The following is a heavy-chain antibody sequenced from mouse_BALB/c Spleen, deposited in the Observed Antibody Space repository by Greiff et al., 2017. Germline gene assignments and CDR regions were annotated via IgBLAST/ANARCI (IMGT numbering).Heavy chain of an antibody. Sequence: QVQLQQSGPQLVRPGASVKISCKASGYSFTSYWMHWVKQRPGQGLEWIGMIDPSDSETRLNQKFKDKATLTVDKSSSTAYMQLSSPTSEDSAVYYCASYYDYDERTWFAYWGQGTLVTVSA. J-gene: IGHJ3*01. CDR1: GYSFTSYW. V-gene: IGHV1S127*01. CDR2: IDPSDSET. D-gene: IGHD2-4*01. CDR3: ASYYDYDERTWFAY.